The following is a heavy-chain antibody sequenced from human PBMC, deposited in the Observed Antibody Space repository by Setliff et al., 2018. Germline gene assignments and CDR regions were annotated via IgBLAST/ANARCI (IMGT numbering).Heavy chain of an antibody. CDR2: IYYRGST. J-gene: IGHJ3*02. Sequence: SETLSLTCTVSGGSISSSSYYWGWIRQPPGKGLEWIGSIYYRGSTYYNPSLKSRVTISIDTSKNQFSLKLSSVTAADTAVYYFARDLYDYVWGTYRYHDAFDIWGQGTMVTVSS. D-gene: IGHD3-16*02. CDR3: ARDLYDYVWGTYRYHDAFDI. CDR1: GGSISSSSYY. V-gene: IGHV4-39*07.